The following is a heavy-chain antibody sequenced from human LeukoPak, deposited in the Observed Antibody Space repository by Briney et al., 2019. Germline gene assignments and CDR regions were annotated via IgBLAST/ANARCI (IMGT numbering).Heavy chain of an antibody. CDR1: GFTFSSYG. Sequence: GGSLRLSCAASGFTFSSYGMHWVRQAPGKGLEWVAAIWYDGSNRYYADSVKGRFTISRDNSKNTLYLQMNSLRAEDTAVYYCARANSSGWLYYFDYWGQGTLVTVSS. D-gene: IGHD6-19*01. CDR2: IWYDGSNR. CDR3: ARANSSGWLYYFDY. J-gene: IGHJ4*02. V-gene: IGHV3-33*01.